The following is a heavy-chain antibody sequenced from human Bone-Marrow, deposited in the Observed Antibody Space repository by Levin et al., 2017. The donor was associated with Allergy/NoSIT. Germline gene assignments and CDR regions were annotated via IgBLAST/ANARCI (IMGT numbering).Heavy chain of an antibody. V-gene: IGHV1-2*06. J-gene: IGHJ3*01. CDR2: INPKSGDT. Sequence: ASVVSCKASGYTFIDYYLYWVRQAPGQGLEWMGRINPKSGDTIYAQKFQGRVTMTMDTSISAAYMELARLRSDDTAVFYCARREMAASGGAFDLWGQGTLVTVSS. CDR1: GYTFIDYY. D-gene: IGHD5-24*01. CDR3: ARREMAASGGAFDL.